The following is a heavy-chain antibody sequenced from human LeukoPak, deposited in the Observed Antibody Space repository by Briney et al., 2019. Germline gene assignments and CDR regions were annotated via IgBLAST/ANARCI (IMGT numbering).Heavy chain of an antibody. CDR1: GYTFTNYA. Sequence: ASVRVSCKASGYTFTNYAVHWVRQAPGQRLEWMGWINAGNGKTNYSQRFQGRVALTRDTSASTVYMELRSLRSEDTAVYYCASSRLLGYYYGMDVWGQGTTVTVSS. V-gene: IGHV1-3*01. D-gene: IGHD3-3*02. CDR2: INAGNGKT. J-gene: IGHJ6*02. CDR3: ASSRLLGYYYGMDV.